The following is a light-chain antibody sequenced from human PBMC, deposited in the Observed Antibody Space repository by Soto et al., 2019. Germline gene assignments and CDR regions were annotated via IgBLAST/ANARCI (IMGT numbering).Light chain of an antibody. Sequence: EIVLTQSPSTLSVSPGERATLSCRASQSVSSNLAWYQQKPGQAPRLLIYGASTRATGIPARFSGSGSGTEFTLTISSLEPEDFAVYYCHQRQYWPPITFGQGTRLEIK. V-gene: IGKV3-15*01. CDR3: HQRQYWPPIT. CDR2: GAS. J-gene: IGKJ5*01. CDR1: QSVSSN.